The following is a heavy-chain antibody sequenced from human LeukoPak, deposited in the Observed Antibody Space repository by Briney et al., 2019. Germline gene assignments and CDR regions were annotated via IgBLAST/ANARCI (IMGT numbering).Heavy chain of an antibody. CDR3: ARDSPITMVRGGNWFDP. J-gene: IGHJ5*02. CDR1: GYTFTGYY. V-gene: IGHV1-2*02. Sequence: GASVKVSCKASGYTFTGYYMHWVRQAPGQGLEWMGWINPNSGGTNYAQKFQGRVTMTRDTSISTAYMELSRLRSDDTAVYYCARDSPITMVRGGNWFDPWGQGTLVTVSS. CDR2: INPNSGGT. D-gene: IGHD3-10*01.